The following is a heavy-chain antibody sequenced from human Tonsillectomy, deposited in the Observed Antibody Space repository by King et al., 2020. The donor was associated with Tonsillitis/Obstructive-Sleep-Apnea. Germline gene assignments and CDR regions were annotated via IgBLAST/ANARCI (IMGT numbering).Heavy chain of an antibody. J-gene: IGHJ4*02. D-gene: IGHD3-10*01. CDR3: ARQRPIIQGVMEGQFDY. CDR2: IYPGDSDT. Sequence: QLVQSGAEGKKPGESLKISCKASGYRFTSHWIGWVRQMPGKGPEWMGIIYPGDSDTRYSPCFQGHVTISADKSIDTAYLQWSSLKASDTAMYYCARQRPIIQGVMEGQFDYWGQGTLVTVSS. CDR1: GYRFTSHW. V-gene: IGHV5-51*01.